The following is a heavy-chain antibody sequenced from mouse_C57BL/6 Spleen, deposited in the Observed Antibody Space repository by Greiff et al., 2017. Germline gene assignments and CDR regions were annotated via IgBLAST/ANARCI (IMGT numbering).Heavy chain of an antibody. CDR2: ISNGGGST. D-gene: IGHD1-1*01. J-gene: IGHJ4*01. Sequence: EVQLVESGGGLVQPGGSLKLSCAASGFTFSDYYMYWVRQTPEKRLEWVAYISNGGGSTYYPDTVKGRFTISRDNAKNTLYLQMSRLKSEDTAMYYCARRNYVDYYAMDYWGQGTSVTVSS. CDR3: ARRNYVDYYAMDY. V-gene: IGHV5-12*01. CDR1: GFTFSDYY.